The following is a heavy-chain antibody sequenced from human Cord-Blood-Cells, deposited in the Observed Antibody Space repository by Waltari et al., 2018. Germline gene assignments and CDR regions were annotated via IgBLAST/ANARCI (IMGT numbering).Heavy chain of an antibody. CDR2: IIPIFGTA. D-gene: IGHD6-6*01. J-gene: IGHJ4*02. Sequence: QVQLVQSGAEVKKPGSSVKVSCTASGGTFSSYAISWVRQAPGQGLEWMGGIIPIFGTANYAQKFQGRVTITADESTSTAYMELSSLRSEDTAVYYCASGPLLRYSSSYYFDYWGQGTLVTVSS. CDR3: ASGPLLRYSSSYYFDY. CDR1: GGTFSSYA. V-gene: IGHV1-69*01.